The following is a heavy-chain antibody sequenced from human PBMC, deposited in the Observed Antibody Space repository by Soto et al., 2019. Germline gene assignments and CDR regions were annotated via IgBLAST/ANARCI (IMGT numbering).Heavy chain of an antibody. D-gene: IGHD3-3*01. CDR1: GGTFNSYV. CDR2: IIPLFGTT. CDR3: ARGDTIFESSERYYHYGLDV. Sequence: QVKLVQSRAEVKKPGSSVGVSCKASGGTFNSYVVSWVRQAPGQGLQWMGGIIPLFGTTNYAHQLEGRVTITADTSTTTAYMELSGLRPGDTAVYYCARGDTIFESSERYYHYGLDVWGQGTTVIVSS. V-gene: IGHV1-69*06. J-gene: IGHJ6*02.